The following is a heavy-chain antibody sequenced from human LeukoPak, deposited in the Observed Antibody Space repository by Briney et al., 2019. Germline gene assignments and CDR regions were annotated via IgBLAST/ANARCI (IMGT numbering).Heavy chain of an antibody. D-gene: IGHD6-6*01. V-gene: IGHV3-11*04. J-gene: IGHJ6*03. CDR1: GFTFSDYW. CDR2: IGSSGSSI. CDR3: AREGENSSSFLGFYMDV. Sequence: PGGSLRLSCAASGFTFSDYWMSWVRQAPGKGLEWVSNIGSSGSSIYYGDSVKGRFTISRDNAKNTLFLQMDRLRAEDTAVYYCAREGENSSSFLGFYMDVWGKGTTVTVSS.